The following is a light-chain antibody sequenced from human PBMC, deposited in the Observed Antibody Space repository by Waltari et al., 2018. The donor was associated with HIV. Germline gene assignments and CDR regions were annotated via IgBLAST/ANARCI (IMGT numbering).Light chain of an antibody. J-gene: IGKJ4*01. V-gene: IGKV2-30*01. CDR3: MQGTQWGT. Sequence: VVLPQSPLSLPVTLGQPASISCRSTQSLVYIDRNTYLNWFQQRPGQSPRRLTYRVSDRDSGVPDRFSGSGSGTDFTLKISRVEAEDVGIYYCMQGTQWGTFGGGTKVEIK. CDR1: QSLVYIDRNTY. CDR2: RVS.